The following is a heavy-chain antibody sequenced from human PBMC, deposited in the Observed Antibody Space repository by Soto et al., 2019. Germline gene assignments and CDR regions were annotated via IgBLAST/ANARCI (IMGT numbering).Heavy chain of an antibody. Sequence: QVQLVQSGAEVRKPGSSVKVSCKASGGTFSSHGISWVRQAPGQGLDWMGGIIPMFGTPKHAQKFQGRVTITADESTSTVYMELSSLRAEDTAVYYCARQYHHDSRGYFLYYWGQGTPVTVSS. V-gene: IGHV1-69*01. D-gene: IGHD2-2*03. CDR3: ARQYHHDSRGYFLYY. J-gene: IGHJ4*02. CDR2: IIPMFGTP. CDR1: GGTFSSHG.